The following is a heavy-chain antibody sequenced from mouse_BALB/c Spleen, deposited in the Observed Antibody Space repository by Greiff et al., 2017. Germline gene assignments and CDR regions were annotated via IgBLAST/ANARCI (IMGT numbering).Heavy chain of an antibody. V-gene: IGHV1S81*02. D-gene: IGHD2-4*01. Sequence: VKLVESGAELVKPGASVKLSCKASGYTFTSYYMYWVKQRPGQGLEWIGEINPSNGGTNFNEKFKSKATLTVDKSSSTAYMQLSSLTSEDSAVYYCTRSGLRDAMDYWGQGTSVTVSS. CDR1: GYTFTSYY. CDR2: INPSNGGT. CDR3: TRSGLRDAMDY. J-gene: IGHJ4*01.